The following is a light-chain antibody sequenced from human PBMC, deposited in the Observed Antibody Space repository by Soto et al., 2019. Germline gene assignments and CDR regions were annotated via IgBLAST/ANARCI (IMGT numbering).Light chain of an antibody. J-gene: IGKJ5*01. CDR2: DAS. Sequence: EIVLTQSPATLSLSPGERNTISCRASQSVSNFLAWYQQKPGQAPRLLIYDASSRATGIPARFSGSGSETEFILTIICLEPEDFAFYYCQQRSIWPTFGQWTRLEI. V-gene: IGKV3-11*01. CDR1: QSVSNF. CDR3: QQRSIWPT.